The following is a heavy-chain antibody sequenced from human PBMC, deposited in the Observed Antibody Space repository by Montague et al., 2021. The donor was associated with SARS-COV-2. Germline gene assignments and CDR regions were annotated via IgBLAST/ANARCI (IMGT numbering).Heavy chain of an antibody. J-gene: IGHJ4*02. CDR1: GRSFSNYY. CDR2: INQSGST. Sequence: SETLSLTCAVYGRSFSNYYWSWIRQLPGKGLEWIGEINQSGSTNYNPSLKSRVTLSVDTSKKQFSLKLSSLTAADTAVYYCARVAGGYYHDSSAYFDYWGQGSLVTVSS. V-gene: IGHV4-34*01. CDR3: ARVAGGYYHDSSAYFDY. D-gene: IGHD3-22*01.